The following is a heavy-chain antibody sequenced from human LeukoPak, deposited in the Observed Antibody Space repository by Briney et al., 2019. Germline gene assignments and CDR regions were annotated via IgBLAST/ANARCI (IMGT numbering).Heavy chain of an antibody. D-gene: IGHD3-9*01. CDR2: IYSGGNT. J-gene: IGHJ4*02. CDR3: AREFDYGTLPGPY. V-gene: IGHV3-53*01. Sequence: GALRLSCVTSGLNVKNNYMFWVRQSPVKGLEWVSIIYSGGNTFYADSVKGRFTISRDKSKNTLYLQMTSLKAEDTGVYYCAREFDYGTLPGPYWGPGTLVIVSS. CDR1: GLNVKNNY.